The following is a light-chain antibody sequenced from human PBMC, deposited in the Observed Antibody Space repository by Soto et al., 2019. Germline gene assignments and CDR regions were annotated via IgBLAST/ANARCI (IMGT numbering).Light chain of an antibody. V-gene: IGKV1D-12*01. CDR3: PQGNSFPAT. CDR1: QGISSW. Sequence: DIQMTQSPSSVSASVGDRVTITCRARQGISSWLAWYEQKPGKAPKLRIYAASSLQSGLPSRFSGSGSGEDSALTISAMQPEDFQTYDCPQGNSFPATFGGGTKVETK. CDR2: AAS. J-gene: IGKJ4*01.